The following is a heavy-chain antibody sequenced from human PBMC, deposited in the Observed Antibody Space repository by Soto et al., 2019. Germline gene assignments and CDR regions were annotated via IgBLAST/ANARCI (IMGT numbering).Heavy chain of an antibody. CDR3: ARNRIWLRVGNYPCLVMDV. Sequence: QVQLVQSGAEMRKPGSSLRVSCKASGGTFSDYAFSWVRQAPGQGLEWMGGIVPLFGSPNYAQKFGGRVTINRYTCSFTVYNAVTSLRSDDTAVSFCARNRIWLRVGNYPCLVMDVCCQG. CDR1: GGTFSDYA. V-gene: IGHV1-69*06. CDR2: IVPLFGSP. J-gene: IGHJ6*02. D-gene: IGHD5-18*01.